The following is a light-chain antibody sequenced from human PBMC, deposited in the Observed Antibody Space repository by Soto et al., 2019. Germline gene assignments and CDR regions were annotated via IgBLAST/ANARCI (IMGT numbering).Light chain of an antibody. J-gene: IGKJ2*02. CDR3: HQNYDLPWT. CDR2: GAS. CDR1: QTISGNY. V-gene: IGKV3D-7*01. Sequence: EIALTQSPASLSLSPGESVTLSCRTSQTISGNYLSWYQRRPGQAPRLLIFGASIRATDIPARFSGSGSGRDFTLAITILEPEDFAVYYCHQNYDLPWTFGQGTKLEMK.